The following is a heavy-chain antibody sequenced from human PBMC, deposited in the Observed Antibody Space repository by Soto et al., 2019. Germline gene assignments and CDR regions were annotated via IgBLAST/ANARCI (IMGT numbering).Heavy chain of an antibody. Sequence: EVQLLESGGGLVKPGGSLRLSCGASGFGFIGAWMNWVRQAPGKGLEWVGRIKSKLNGETTNYGAPVKGRFTISRYDSKNTLYLQMNSLKTEETAVYYCTTNTWRGYCSGDSCCGLDHWGRGTLVTVSS. J-gene: IGHJ4*02. V-gene: IGHV3-15*07. D-gene: IGHD2-15*01. CDR3: TTNTWRGYCSGDSCCGLDH. CDR2: IKSKLNGETT. CDR1: GFGFIGAW.